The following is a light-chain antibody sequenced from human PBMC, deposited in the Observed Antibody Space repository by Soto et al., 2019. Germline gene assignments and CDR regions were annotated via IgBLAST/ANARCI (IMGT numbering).Light chain of an antibody. V-gene: IGLV2-8*01. CDR3: SSYRGSINVL. CDR2: EVS. Sequence: QSVLTQPPSASGSPGQSVTISCTGTSSDVGGYNYVSWYQQYPGKAPTLMIYEVSKRPSGVPDRFSGSKSGNTASLTVSGLQAEDEADYYCSSYRGSINVLFGGGTQLTVL. J-gene: IGLJ2*01. CDR1: SSDVGGYNY.